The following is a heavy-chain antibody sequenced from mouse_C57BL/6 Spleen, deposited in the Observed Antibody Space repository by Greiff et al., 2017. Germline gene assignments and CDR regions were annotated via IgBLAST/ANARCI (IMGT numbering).Heavy chain of an antibody. CDR2: IDPEDGET. CDR1: GYTFTSYW. CDR3: ARDYDYDGAWFAY. V-gene: IGHV14-2*01. Sequence: VQLQQPGAELVKPGASVKVSCKASGYTFTSYWMHWVKQRTEQGLEWIGRIDPEDGETKYAPKFQGKATITADTSSNTAYLQLSSLTSEDTAVYCCARDYDYDGAWFAYWGQGTLVTVSA. J-gene: IGHJ3*01. D-gene: IGHD2-4*01.